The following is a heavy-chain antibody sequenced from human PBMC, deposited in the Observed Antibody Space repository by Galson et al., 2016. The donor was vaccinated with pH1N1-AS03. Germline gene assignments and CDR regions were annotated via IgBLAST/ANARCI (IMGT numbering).Heavy chain of an antibody. CDR1: GYNFAAYY. V-gene: IGHV1-2*06. J-gene: IGHJ5*02. CDR3: ATYGYSVPFDA. Sequence: SVKVFCKASGYNFAAYYMHWVRQAPGQGLEWMGRINPNSVDFMYSEKFEGRVTMSVDPSISTAYLELSWLTTDDTAIYYCATYGYSVPFDAWGQGTLVTVSS. CDR2: INPNSVDF. D-gene: IGHD4-11*01.